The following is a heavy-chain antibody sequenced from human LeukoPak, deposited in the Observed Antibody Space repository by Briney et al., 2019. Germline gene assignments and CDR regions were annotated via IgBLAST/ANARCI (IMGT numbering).Heavy chain of an antibody. CDR3: ARSLVVGATYPYH. D-gene: IGHD1-26*01. Sequence: GGSLRLSCAGSGFRFNAYALHWVRQAPGKGLEWLAFIAYDGSSVYYKESVKDRFLISRDYSNNMLYLQMDSLRAEDTAVYYCARSLVVGATYPYHWGQGTLVTVSS. V-gene: IGHV3-30*04. CDR2: IAYDGSSV. CDR1: GFRFNAYA. J-gene: IGHJ5*02.